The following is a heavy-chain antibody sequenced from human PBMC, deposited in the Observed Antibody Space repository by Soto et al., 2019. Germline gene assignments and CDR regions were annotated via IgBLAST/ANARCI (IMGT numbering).Heavy chain of an antibody. D-gene: IGHD3-10*01. CDR3: ARMWGDSDSNWFDP. J-gene: IGHJ5*02. CDR1: GFTFSSYD. V-gene: IGHV3-48*03. CDR2: MSSSGSTI. Sequence: VGSLRLSCAASGFTFSSYDMNWVRQAPGKGLEWFSYMSSSGSTIYYADSVKGRFTISRDNAKNSLYLQMNSLRAEDTAVYYCARMWGDSDSNWFDPWGQGTLVTVSS.